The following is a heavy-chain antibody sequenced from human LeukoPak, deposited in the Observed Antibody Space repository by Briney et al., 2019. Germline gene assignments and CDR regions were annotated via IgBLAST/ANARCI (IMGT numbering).Heavy chain of an antibody. CDR1: GFTLRSYW. CDR2: INQDGPEK. CDR3: ASRPSDINYYAVFDY. V-gene: IGHV3-7*03. J-gene: IGHJ4*02. Sequence: GSLRLSCGASGFTLRSYWMSGGREARGEGGEGVAKINQDGPEKAYVASVRGRFTTSTDNPQNSLFLQMDSLRAEDTAVYYCASRPSDINYYAVFDYWGQGTQVTVSS. D-gene: IGHD3-22*01.